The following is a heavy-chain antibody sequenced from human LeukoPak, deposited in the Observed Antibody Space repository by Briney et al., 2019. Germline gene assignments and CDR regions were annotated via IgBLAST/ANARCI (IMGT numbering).Heavy chain of an antibody. CDR2: IIPIFTTA. J-gene: IGHJ4*02. D-gene: IGHD3-10*01. CDR1: GGTFSSYA. CDR3: AREVEYYGSGSYWGVFDY. Sequence: SVKVSCKASGGTFSSYAFGWVRQAPGQGLEWMGGIIPIFTTAIYAQKFQGRVTITVDESTSTVYTELSRLRSEDTAVYYCAREVEYYGSGSYWGVFDYWGQGTLVTVSS. V-gene: IGHV1-69*13.